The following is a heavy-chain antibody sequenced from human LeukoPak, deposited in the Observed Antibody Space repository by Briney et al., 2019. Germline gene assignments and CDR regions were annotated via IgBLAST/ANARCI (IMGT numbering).Heavy chain of an antibody. V-gene: IGHV3-53*01. J-gene: IGHJ4*02. D-gene: IGHD1-26*01. CDR3: ARDRGSYSQRQFDY. CDR2: IYSGGRT. CDR1: GFSVSDSY. Sequence: GGSLRLSCGVSGFSVSDSYMSWVRQAPGKGLEWASIIYSGGRTYYSDSVKGRFTISRDDSKNTLYLQMNTLRAEDTAVYYCARDRGSYSQRQFDYWGQGTLVTVSS.